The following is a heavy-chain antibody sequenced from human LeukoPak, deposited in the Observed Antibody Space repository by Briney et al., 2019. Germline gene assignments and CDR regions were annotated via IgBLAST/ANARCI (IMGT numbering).Heavy chain of an antibody. CDR3: AGRPMRDHPYYFDY. CDR2: IIPIFGTA. Sequence: SVKVSCKASGGTFSSYAISWVRQAPGQGLEWMGGIIPIFGTANYAQKFQGRVTITADESTSTAYMELSGLRSEDTAVYYCAGRPMRDHPYYFDYWGQGTLVTVSS. V-gene: IGHV1-69*13. CDR1: GGTFSSYA. D-gene: IGHD1-14*01. J-gene: IGHJ4*02.